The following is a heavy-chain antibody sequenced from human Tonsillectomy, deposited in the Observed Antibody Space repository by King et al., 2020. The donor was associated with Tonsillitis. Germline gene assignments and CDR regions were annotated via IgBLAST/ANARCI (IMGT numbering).Heavy chain of an antibody. CDR2: ISYDGSDK. J-gene: IGHJ4*02. CDR1: GFTFSNHP. V-gene: IGHV3-30*04. Sequence: VQLVESGGGVVQPGRSLRLSCAASGFTFSNHPMHWVRQAPGKGLEWVAVISYDGSDKYYADFVKGRFTISRDNSKNTLYLQMNSLRPEDSAVYYCARTTVRAVMTFDFWGQGTLVPVSS. D-gene: IGHD3-10*01. CDR3: ARTTVRAVMTFDF.